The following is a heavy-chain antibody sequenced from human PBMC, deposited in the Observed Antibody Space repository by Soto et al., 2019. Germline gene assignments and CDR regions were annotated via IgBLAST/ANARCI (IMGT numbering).Heavy chain of an antibody. CDR2: ISGSGANT. D-gene: IGHD3-22*01. J-gene: IGHJ5*02. CDR3: AKDRYYDRTPNWFDP. CDR1: GFIFDSFA. Sequence: GGSLRLSCAASGFIFDSFAMSWVRQAPGKGLEWVSIISGSGANTYYADSVKGRFTISRDNSKNTLYLQMNSLRAGDTAIYYCAKDRYYDRTPNWFDPLGQGTLVTVS. V-gene: IGHV3-23*01.